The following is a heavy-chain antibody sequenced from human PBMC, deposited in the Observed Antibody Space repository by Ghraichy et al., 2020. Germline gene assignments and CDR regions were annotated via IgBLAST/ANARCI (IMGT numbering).Heavy chain of an antibody. V-gene: IGHV4-39*01. CDR2: VYYTGYP. J-gene: IGHJ4*02. Sequence: SPDKELEWIGNVYYTGYPFYRPSLEGRVTMSVEASKNQFSLRLTSVTASDTALYYCARRRRSAGPFDYWARGTLVTISS. CDR3: ARRRRSAGPFDY.